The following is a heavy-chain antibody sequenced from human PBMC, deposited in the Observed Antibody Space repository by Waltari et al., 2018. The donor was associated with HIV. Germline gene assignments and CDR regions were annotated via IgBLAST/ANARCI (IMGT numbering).Heavy chain of an antibody. CDR3: ARAEGEATIKDFDY. D-gene: IGHD5-12*01. J-gene: IGHJ4*02. V-gene: IGHV3-21*01. CDR2: ISSSSSYI. Sequence: EVQLVESGGGLVKPGGSLRLSCAASGFPFSSYSMNWVRQAPGKGLEWVSSISSSSSYIYYADSVKGRFTISRDNAKNSLYLQMNSLRAEDTAVYYCARAEGEATIKDFDYWGQGTLVTVSS. CDR1: GFPFSSYS.